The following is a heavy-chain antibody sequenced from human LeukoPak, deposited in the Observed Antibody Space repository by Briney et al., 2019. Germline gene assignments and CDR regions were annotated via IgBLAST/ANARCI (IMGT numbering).Heavy chain of an antibody. CDR2: ISGSGGST. D-gene: IGHD3-10*01. Sequence: GGSLRLSCAASGFTFSSYAMSWVRQAPGKGLEWVSAISGSGGSTYYAVSVKGRFTISRDNSKNTLYLQTNSLRAEDTAVYYCANFGTRRTYWGQGTLVTVSS. V-gene: IGHV3-23*01. CDR1: GFTFSSYA. CDR3: ANFGTRRTY. J-gene: IGHJ4*02.